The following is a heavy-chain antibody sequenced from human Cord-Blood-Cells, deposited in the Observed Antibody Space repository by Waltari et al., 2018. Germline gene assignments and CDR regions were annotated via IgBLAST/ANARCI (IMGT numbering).Heavy chain of an antibody. V-gene: IGHV1-46*01. CDR3: ARDHRRGYCSSTSCYIDY. J-gene: IGHJ4*02. D-gene: IGHD2-2*02. Sequence: QVQLVQSGAEVKKPGASVKVSCKASGYTFTSYYMHWVRQAPGQGLEWMGIINPSGGSTSYAQKFQGKVTMTRDTSTSTVYMELSSLRSEDTAVYYCARDHRRGYCSSTSCYIDYWGQGTLVTVSS. CDR1: GYTFTSYY. CDR2: INPSGGST.